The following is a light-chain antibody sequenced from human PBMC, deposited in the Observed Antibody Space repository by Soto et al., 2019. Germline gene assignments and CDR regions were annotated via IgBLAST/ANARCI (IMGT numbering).Light chain of an antibody. Sequence: QSVLTQPPSASGTAGQVVTISCSGGDSNIGSNSVYWYQHLPRMAPKLLIYYNNQRPSVVPDRFSGSRSGTSASLAIVGLRSEDEAVYYCAAWDASLGACVFGNGTKV. CDR2: YNN. V-gene: IGLV1-47*02. CDR3: AAWDASLGACV. J-gene: IGLJ1*01. CDR1: DSNIGSNS.